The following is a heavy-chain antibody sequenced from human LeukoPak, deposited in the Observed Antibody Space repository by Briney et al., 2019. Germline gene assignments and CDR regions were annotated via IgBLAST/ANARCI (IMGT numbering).Heavy chain of an antibody. CDR2: ISSSSSYI. Sequence: PGGSLRLSCAASGFTFSSYSMNWVRQAPGKGLEWVSSISSSSSYIYYADSGKGRFTISRDNAKNSLYLQMNRLRAEDTAVYYCASCNSAIYSDFDIWGQGTMVTVSS. J-gene: IGHJ3*02. D-gene: IGHD2/OR15-2a*01. V-gene: IGHV3-21*01. CDR1: GFTFSSYS. CDR3: ASCNSAIYSDFDI.